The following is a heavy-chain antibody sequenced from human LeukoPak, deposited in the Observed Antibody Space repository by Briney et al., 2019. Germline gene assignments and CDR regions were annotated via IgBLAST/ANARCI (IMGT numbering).Heavy chain of an antibody. V-gene: IGHV5-51*01. CDR3: VRQQGRSGTVNWFDP. CDR1: DYMFTIYW. D-gene: IGHD3-10*01. J-gene: IGHJ5*02. Sequence: GDSLKISCATSDYMFTIYWIGWVRQVPGTGLEWVGAIYPEDSDTRYSPSFQGQVSISADRSVRTAYLQWDSLKASDTGIYYCVRQQGRSGTVNWFDPWGQGTQVTVSS. CDR2: IYPEDSDT.